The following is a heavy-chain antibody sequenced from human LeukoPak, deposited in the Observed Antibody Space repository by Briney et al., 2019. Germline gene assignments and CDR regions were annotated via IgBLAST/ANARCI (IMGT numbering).Heavy chain of an antibody. CDR2: IKPDGSLM. V-gene: IGHV3-7*01. Sequence: GGSLRLSCAASGFTFSSYWMTWVRQGPGKGLEWVANIKPDGSLMYYVDSVKGRFTISRDNAKNSLYLQMNSLRAEDTAVYYCAKWELYSGFHYIDYWGQGTLATVSS. D-gene: IGHD1-26*01. CDR3: AKWELYSGFHYIDY. CDR1: GFTFSSYW. J-gene: IGHJ4*02.